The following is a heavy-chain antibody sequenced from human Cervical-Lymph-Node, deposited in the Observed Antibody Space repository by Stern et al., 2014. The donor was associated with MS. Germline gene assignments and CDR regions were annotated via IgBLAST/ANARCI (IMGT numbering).Heavy chain of an antibody. J-gene: IGHJ4*02. CDR3: ASGAQLGATDFDY. Sequence: QMQLVQSGTEVKKPGASVKVSCKASGYAFSGYYKHLLRQAPGQGLEWMGYINPHTGETKYAQKFQGRLTVTRDTSSSTAYMDLRRLRIDDTAVYFCASGAQLGATDFDYWGQGTLVTVSS. D-gene: IGHD1-26*01. CDR2: INPHTGET. CDR1: GYAFSGYY. V-gene: IGHV1-2*02.